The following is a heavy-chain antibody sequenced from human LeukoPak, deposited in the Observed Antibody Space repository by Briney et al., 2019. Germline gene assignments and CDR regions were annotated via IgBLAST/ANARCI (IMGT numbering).Heavy chain of an antibody. D-gene: IGHD5-18*01. V-gene: IGHV4-59*08. CDR2: IYYSGST. CDR3: ARLFRRGGYNYDV. Sequence: SETLSLTCTVSGGSISSYYWSWIRQPPGKGLEWIGYIYYSGSTNYNPSLKSRVTISVDTSKNQFSLKLSSVTAADTAVYYCARLFRRGGYNYDVWGQGTTVTVSS. CDR1: GGSISSYY. J-gene: IGHJ6*02.